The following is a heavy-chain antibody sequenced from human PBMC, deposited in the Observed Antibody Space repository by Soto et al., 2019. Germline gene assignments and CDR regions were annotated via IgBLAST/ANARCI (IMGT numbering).Heavy chain of an antibody. CDR3: CGRGGDSLQDI. V-gene: IGHV3-73*01. J-gene: IGHJ4*02. D-gene: IGHD4-17*01. CDR1: GFNFSGSA. Sequence: EVQLVESGGDLVQRGGSLKLSCTGLGFNFSGSALHWVRQPSGKGLEWVGRIRGRAKKYATSYATSVRGRFYLSRDDSKNTAFLQMNSLRDEDTGVYIGCGRGGDSLQDIWGQGTLVTVSS. CDR2: IRGRAKKYAT.